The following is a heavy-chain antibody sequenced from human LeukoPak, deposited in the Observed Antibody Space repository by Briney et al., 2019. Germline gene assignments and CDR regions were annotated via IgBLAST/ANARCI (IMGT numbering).Heavy chain of an antibody. Sequence: TAGGSLRLSCAASGFTFSSYSMNWVRQAPGKGLEWVSSISSSSSYIYYADSVKGRFTISRDNAKNSLYLQMNSLRAEDTAVYYCARDSSSGWYYYYYMDVWGKGTTVTVSS. D-gene: IGHD6-19*01. J-gene: IGHJ6*03. CDR2: ISSSSSYI. CDR1: GFTFSSYS. V-gene: IGHV3-21*01. CDR3: ARDSSSGWYYYYYMDV.